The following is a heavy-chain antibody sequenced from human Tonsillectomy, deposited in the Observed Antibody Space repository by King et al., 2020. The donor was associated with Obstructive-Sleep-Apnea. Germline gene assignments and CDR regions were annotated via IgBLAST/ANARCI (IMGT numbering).Heavy chain of an antibody. V-gene: IGHV4-38-2*02. CDR1: GYSIGSGYC. J-gene: IGHJ4*02. CDR2: ICHGGST. Sequence: QLQESGPGLVKPSETLSLNCSVSGYSIGSGYCWGWIRQPPGKGLEWIGTICHGGSTFYNPSLKSRVTTSLDSPRNQFSLGLTSVTAADPAVYYCAGVIGFRGYPRGDFDYWGQGILVTVSS. D-gene: IGHD3-10*01. CDR3: AGVIGFRGYPRGDFDY.